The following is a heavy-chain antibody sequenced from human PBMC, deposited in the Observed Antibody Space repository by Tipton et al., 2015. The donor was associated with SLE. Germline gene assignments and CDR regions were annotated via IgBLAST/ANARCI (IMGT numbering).Heavy chain of an antibody. CDR2: IYYSGST. CDR3: ARGKDIVVARDAFDI. D-gene: IGHD2-15*01. J-gene: IGHJ3*02. CDR1: GTSISSYY. V-gene: IGHV4-59*12. Sequence: TLSLTCTVSGTSISSYYWSWIRQPPGKGLEWIGYIYYSGSTIHNPSLKSRVTMSVDTSKNQFSLKLSSVTAADTAVYYCARGKDIVVARDAFDIWGQGTMVTVSS.